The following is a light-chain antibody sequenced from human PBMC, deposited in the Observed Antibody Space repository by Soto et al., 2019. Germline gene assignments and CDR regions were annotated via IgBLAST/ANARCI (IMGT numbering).Light chain of an antibody. V-gene: IGLV2-8*01. J-gene: IGLJ1*01. CDR3: SSYAGSNNFV. CDR1: SRDVGGYNL. Sequence: QSALTQPASVSGSRGQSITISCTGTSRDVGGYNLVSWYQQHPGKAPKLMIYEVSERPSGVPDRFSGSTSSNTASLTVSGLQAEDEADYYCSSYAGSNNFVFGTGTKVTVL. CDR2: EVS.